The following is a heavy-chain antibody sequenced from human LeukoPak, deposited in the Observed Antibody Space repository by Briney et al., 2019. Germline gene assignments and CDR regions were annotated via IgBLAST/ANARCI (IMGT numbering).Heavy chain of an antibody. Sequence: SETLSLTCTVSSASISSGPYYWAWLRQSPGKGLEWIGSISYSGTTYYNPSLECRVTISVDTSKNHFSLKLSSVTAADTAVYYCAANSADYNTLGSSYKVWGQGTLVTVSS. D-gene: IGHD3-10*01. V-gene: IGHV4-39*02. CDR1: SASISSGPYY. CDR2: ISYSGTT. J-gene: IGHJ4*02. CDR3: AANSADYNTLGSSYKV.